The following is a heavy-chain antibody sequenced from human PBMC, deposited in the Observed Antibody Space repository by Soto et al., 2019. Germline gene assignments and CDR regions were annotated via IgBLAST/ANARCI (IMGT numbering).Heavy chain of an antibody. CDR1: GYTFTSYG. CDR3: ARDPVVSDYYYYYGMDV. V-gene: IGHV1-18*01. Sequence: QVQLVQSGAEVKKPGASVKVSCKASGYTFTSYGISWVRQAPGQGLEWMGWISAYNGNTNYAQKLQGRVTMTTDTSTSTAYRELRSLRSDDTAVYYWARDPVVSDYYYYYGMDVWGQGTTVTVSS. D-gene: IGHD2-2*01. CDR2: ISAYNGNT. J-gene: IGHJ6*02.